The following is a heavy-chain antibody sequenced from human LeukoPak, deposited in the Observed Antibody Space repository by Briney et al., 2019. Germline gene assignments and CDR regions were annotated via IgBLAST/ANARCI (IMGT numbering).Heavy chain of an antibody. D-gene: IGHD3-10*01. CDR2: IRFDGRNE. Sequence: GGSLRLSCAASGFTFSSYGMHWVRQAPGKGLEWVAFIRFDGRNEYCADSVKGRFTSSRDNSRNTLYLQMNSLRPADTAVYYCAKDQDGPSRFGEFPGYWGQGNLVTVSS. CDR1: GFTFSSYG. CDR3: AKDQDGPSRFGEFPGY. V-gene: IGHV3-30*02. J-gene: IGHJ4*01.